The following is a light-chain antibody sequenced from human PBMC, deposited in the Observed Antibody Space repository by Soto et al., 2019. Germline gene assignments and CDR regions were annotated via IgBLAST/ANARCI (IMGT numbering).Light chain of an antibody. Sequence: QAVVTQPPSASGTPGQRVTISCSGSSSNIGRNTVNWYQQLPGTAPKLLIYTNNQRPSGVPDRFSGSKSGTSASLAISGLQSEDEADYYCAAWDDSLNGPVFGGGTKLTVL. CDR3: AAWDDSLNGPV. J-gene: IGLJ2*01. CDR2: TNN. CDR1: SSNIGRNT. V-gene: IGLV1-44*01.